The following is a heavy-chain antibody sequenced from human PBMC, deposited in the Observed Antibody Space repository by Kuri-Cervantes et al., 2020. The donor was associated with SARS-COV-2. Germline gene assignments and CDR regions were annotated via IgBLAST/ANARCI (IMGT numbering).Heavy chain of an antibody. CDR1: GFTFSSYA. D-gene: IGHD4-17*01. CDR3: ARDLRKGRQIILGTFHYYGMDV. CDR2: ISYDGNNE. V-gene: IGHV3-30-3*01. Sequence: GESLKISCAASGFTFSSYAIHWVRQTPGKGLEWVAVISYDGNNEYYADSVKGRFTISRDSSRNTLSLQMNSLRTEDTAVYYCARDLRKGRQIILGTFHYYGMDVWGQGTTVTVSS. J-gene: IGHJ6*02.